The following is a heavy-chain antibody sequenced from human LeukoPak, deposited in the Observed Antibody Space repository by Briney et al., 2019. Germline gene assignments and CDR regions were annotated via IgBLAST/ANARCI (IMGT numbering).Heavy chain of an antibody. V-gene: IGHV1-69*06. D-gene: IGHD5-12*01. Sequence: ASVKVSCKASGGTFSSYAISWVRQAPGQGLEWMGGIIPIFGTANYAQKFQGRVTITADKSTSTAYMELSSLRSEDTAVYYCATGGYSGYDLLAWDYWGQGTLVTVSS. J-gene: IGHJ4*02. CDR1: GGTFSSYA. CDR3: ATGGYSGYDLLAWDY. CDR2: IIPIFGTA.